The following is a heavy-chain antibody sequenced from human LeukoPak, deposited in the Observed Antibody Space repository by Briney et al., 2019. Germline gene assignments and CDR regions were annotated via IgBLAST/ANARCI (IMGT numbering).Heavy chain of an antibody. J-gene: IGHJ4*02. V-gene: IGHV3-30*02. Sequence: GGSLRLSCAASGFTFSSYGMHWVRQAPGKGLEWVAFIRYGGSNKYYADSVKGRFTISRDNSKNTLYLQMNSLRAEDTAVYYCANRALRLGELSLSFFDYWGQGTLVTVSS. CDR1: GFTFSSYG. CDR2: IRYGGSNK. CDR3: ANRALRLGELSLSFFDY. D-gene: IGHD3-16*02.